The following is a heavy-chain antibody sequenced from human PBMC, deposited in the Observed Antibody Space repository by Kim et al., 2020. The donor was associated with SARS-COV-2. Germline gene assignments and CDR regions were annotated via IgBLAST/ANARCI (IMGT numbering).Heavy chain of an antibody. CDR3: AWVGPTLDLDY. Sequence: SQTLSLTCVISGDSVSSNSVAWHWIRQSPLRGLEWLGRTYYRSKYYNNYAVSVKSRITINPDTSKNQFSLHLSSVTPEDTAVYYCAWVGPTLDLDYWGQGTLVTVSS. V-gene: IGHV6-1*01. D-gene: IGHD3-3*01. J-gene: IGHJ4*02. CDR2: TYYRSKYYN. CDR1: GDSVSSNSVA.